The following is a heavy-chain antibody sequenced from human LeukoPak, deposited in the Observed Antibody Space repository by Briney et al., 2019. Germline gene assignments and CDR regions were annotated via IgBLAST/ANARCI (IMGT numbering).Heavy chain of an antibody. Sequence: GGSLRLSCEASGFNLNIYWMSWVRQAPGKGLEWVANIQHAGGEQYYLDSVKGRFTISRDNAQNSLYLQMNSLRAEDTALYYCATHSATYSTFFDFWGQGTLVTVSS. CDR1: GFNLNIYW. V-gene: IGHV3-7*01. D-gene: IGHD2-21*01. CDR2: IQHAGGEQ. CDR3: ATHSATYSTFFDF. J-gene: IGHJ4*02.